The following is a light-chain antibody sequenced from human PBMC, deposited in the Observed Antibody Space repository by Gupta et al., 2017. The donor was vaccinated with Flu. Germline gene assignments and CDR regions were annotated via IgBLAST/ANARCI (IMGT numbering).Light chain of an antibody. CDR2: KDK. V-gene: IGLV3-27*01. Sequence: SYDLTQPSQGGEGRGQTAKITCSGNVLAKKYARWFQQKPGQAPLLVIYKDKKRPSGIAERFSGSSSGTTVTLTISGAQVDDEADYYCYSASDTLPHWVFGGGTKLTVL. CDR3: YSASDTLPHWV. CDR1: VLAKKY. J-gene: IGLJ3*02.